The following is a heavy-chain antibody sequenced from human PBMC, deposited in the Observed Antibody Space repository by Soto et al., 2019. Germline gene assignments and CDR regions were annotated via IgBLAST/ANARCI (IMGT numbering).Heavy chain of an antibody. CDR1: GYTFTSYA. Sequence: ASVKVSCKASGYTFTSYAMHWVCQAPGQRLEWMGWINAGNGNTKYSQKFQGRVTITRDTSASTAYVELSSLRSEDTAVYYCARAGPYGVRLYNWFDPWGQGTLVTVSS. J-gene: IGHJ5*02. CDR2: INAGNGNT. V-gene: IGHV1-3*01. CDR3: ARAGPYGVRLYNWFDP. D-gene: IGHD3-10*01.